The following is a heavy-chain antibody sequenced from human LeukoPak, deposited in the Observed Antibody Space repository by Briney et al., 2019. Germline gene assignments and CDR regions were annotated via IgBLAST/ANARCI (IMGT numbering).Heavy chain of an antibody. CDR3: SRGRKAYYAMAV. CDR1: WDSVSKHLAA. CDR2: TYYRSKWYN. V-gene: IGHV6-1*01. Sequence: SQTLSLIFSSSWDSVSKHLAAWSWTRQSPSRGLEWLGRTYYRSKWYNDYAVSVKSRITINPDTSKNQFSLQLNSVTPEDTAVYYCSRGRKAYYAMAVYYRGTTVTVSS. J-gene: IGHJ6*02.